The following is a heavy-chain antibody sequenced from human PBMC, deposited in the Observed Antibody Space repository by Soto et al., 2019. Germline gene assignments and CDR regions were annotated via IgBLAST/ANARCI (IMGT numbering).Heavy chain of an antibody. V-gene: IGHV1-24*01. Sequence: ASVKVSCKVSGYTLTELSMHWVRQAPGKGLEWMGGFDPEDGETIYAQKFQGRVTMTEDTSTDTAYMELSSLRSEDTAVYYCATAADHYDYVWGSYRSPRYFDYWGQGTLVTVSS. J-gene: IGHJ4*02. CDR3: ATAADHYDYVWGSYRSPRYFDY. D-gene: IGHD3-16*02. CDR2: FDPEDGET. CDR1: GYTLTELS.